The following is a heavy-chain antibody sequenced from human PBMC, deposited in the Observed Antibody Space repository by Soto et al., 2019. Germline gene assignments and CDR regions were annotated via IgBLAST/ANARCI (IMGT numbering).Heavy chain of an antibody. V-gene: IGHV4-34*01. D-gene: IGHD2-15*01. J-gene: IGHJ3*02. CDR3: AGRYCSGGSCYLGAFNI. Sequence: QVQLQQWGAGLLKPSETLSLTCAVYGGSFSGYYWNWIRQPPGKGLEWIGEINHSGSTNYNPSLKSRVTISVDTSKNQFSLKLSSVTAADPAMYYCAGRYCSGGSCYLGAFNILGQGTMVTVSS. CDR1: GGSFSGYY. CDR2: INHSGST.